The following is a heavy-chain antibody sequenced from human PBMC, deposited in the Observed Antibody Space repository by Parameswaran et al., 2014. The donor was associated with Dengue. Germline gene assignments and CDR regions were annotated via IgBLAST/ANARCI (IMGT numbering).Heavy chain of an antibody. V-gene: IGHV1-2*06. CDR3: ARVYGSGSKGDY. CDR2: INPNSGGT. Sequence: WVRQAPGQGLEWMGRINPNSGGTNYAQKFQGRVTMTRDTSISTAYMELSRLRSDDTAVYYCARVYGSGSKGDYWGQGTLVTVSS. D-gene: IGHD3-10*01. J-gene: IGHJ4*02.